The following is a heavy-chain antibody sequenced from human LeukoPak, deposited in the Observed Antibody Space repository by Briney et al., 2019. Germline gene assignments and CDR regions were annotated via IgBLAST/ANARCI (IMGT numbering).Heavy chain of an antibody. J-gene: IGHJ4*02. Sequence: ASVNVSFKASGGTFSNYAISWVRQAPGQGVEGMGRIIPILGIANYAQKFQGRVTITADKSTSTAYMELSSLRSEDTAVYYCARSQDVSGSFGYWGQGTLVTVSS. CDR2: IIPILGIA. CDR1: GGTFSNYA. D-gene: IGHD3-22*01. CDR3: ARSQDVSGSFGY. V-gene: IGHV1-69*04.